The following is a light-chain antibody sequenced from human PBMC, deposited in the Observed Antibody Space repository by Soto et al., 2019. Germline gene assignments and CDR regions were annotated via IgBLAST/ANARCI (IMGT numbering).Light chain of an antibody. CDR2: EVS. CDR3: SSYTSSSTVVI. Sequence: QSALTQPASVSGSPGQSITISCTGTSNDVGGYNHVSWYQQHPGEAPKLMIFEVSNRPSGVSNRSSGSKSGNTASLTISGLQAEDEGDYYCSSYTSSSTVVIFGGGTKLTVL. CDR1: SNDVGGYNH. J-gene: IGLJ2*01. V-gene: IGLV2-14*01.